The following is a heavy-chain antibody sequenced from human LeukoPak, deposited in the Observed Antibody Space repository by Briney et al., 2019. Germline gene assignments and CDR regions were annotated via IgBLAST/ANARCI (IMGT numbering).Heavy chain of an antibody. CDR3: ARGVHSSSWWATLRPEWFDP. Sequence: GASVKVSYKASGDTFTSYDIKWVRQATGQALQSMTRITPNSGNTGYAQKFQGRVTMTRNTSISTAYMELSSLRSEDTAVYYCARGVHSSSWWATLRPEWFDPWGQGTLVTVSS. CDR2: ITPNSGNT. V-gene: IGHV1-8*01. D-gene: IGHD6-13*01. CDR1: GDTFTSYD. J-gene: IGHJ5*02.